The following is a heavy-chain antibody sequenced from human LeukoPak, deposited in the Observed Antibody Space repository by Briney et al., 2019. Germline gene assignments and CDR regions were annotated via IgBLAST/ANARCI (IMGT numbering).Heavy chain of an antibody. J-gene: IGHJ6*03. CDR3: ARHVVRNDYSNYALNYYYMDV. CDR2: IYPGDSDT. Sequence: GESLKTSCKGSGYSFTSYWIGWVRQMPGKGLEWMGIIYPGDSDTRYSPSFQGQVTTSADKSISTAYLQWSSLKASDTAMYYCARHVVRNDYSNYALNYYYMDVWGKGTTVTVSS. D-gene: IGHD4-11*01. CDR1: GYSFTSYW. V-gene: IGHV5-51*01.